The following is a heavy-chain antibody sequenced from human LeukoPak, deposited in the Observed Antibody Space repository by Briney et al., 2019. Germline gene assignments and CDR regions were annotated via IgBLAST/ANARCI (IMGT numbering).Heavy chain of an antibody. CDR1: GFTFSSYG. Sequence: GRSLRLPCAASGFTFSSYGMHWVRQAPGEGLEWVAVISYDGSNKYYADSVKGRFTISRDNSKNTLYLQMNSLRAEDTAVYYCAKGGYSSSWYGVSGYWGQGTLVTVSS. J-gene: IGHJ4*02. D-gene: IGHD6-13*01. V-gene: IGHV3-30*18. CDR2: ISYDGSNK. CDR3: AKGGYSSSWYGVSGY.